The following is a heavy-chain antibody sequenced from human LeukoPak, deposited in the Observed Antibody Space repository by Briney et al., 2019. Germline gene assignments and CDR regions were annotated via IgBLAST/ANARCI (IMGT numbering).Heavy chain of an antibody. V-gene: IGHV1-69*05. Sequence: SVKVSCKASGGTFSSYAISWVRQAPGQGLEWMGGIIPIFGTANYAQEFQGRVTITTDESTSTAYMELSSLRSEDTAVYYCARSSSYSTPGYSSGWYVWFDPWGQGTLVTVSS. J-gene: IGHJ5*02. CDR1: GGTFSSYA. CDR3: ARSSSYSTPGYSSGWYVWFDP. CDR2: IIPIFGTA. D-gene: IGHD6-19*01.